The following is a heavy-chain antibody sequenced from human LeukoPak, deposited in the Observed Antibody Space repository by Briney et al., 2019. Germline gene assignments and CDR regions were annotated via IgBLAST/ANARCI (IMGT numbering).Heavy chain of an antibody. CDR2: ISGSGGST. V-gene: IGHV3-23*01. J-gene: IGHJ3*02. CDR1: GFTFSSYA. Sequence: GGSLRLSCAASGFTFSSYAMSWVRQAPGKGLEWVSAISGSGGSTYYADSVKGRFTISRDNAKNSLYLQMNSLRAEDTAVYYCARSGRIAGIVVVPDAFDIWGQGTMVTVSS. CDR3: ARSGRIAGIVVVPDAFDI. D-gene: IGHD3-22*01.